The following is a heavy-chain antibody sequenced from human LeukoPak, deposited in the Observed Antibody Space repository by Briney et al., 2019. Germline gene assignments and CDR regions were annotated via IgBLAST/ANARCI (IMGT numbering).Heavy chain of an antibody. CDR2: ISYDGSNK. V-gene: IGHV3-30-3*01. CDR3: ARDGEEAARPVYGAFDI. J-gene: IGHJ3*02. Sequence: GGSLRLSCAASGFTFSSYAMHWVRQAPGKGLEWVAVISYDGSNKYYADSVKGRFTISRDNSKNTLYLQMNSLRAEDTAVYYCARDGEEAARPVYGAFDIWGQGTMVTVSS. CDR1: GFTFSSYA. D-gene: IGHD6-6*01.